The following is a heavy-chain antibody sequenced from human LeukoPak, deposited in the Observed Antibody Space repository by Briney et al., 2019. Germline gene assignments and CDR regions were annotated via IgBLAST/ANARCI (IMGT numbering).Heavy chain of an antibody. J-gene: IGHJ4*02. CDR2: IYYGGST. CDR1: GGSISRSSYY. V-gene: IGHV4-39*01. Sequence: SETLSLTCTVSGGSISRSSYYWGWIRQTPGKGPEWIGSIYYGGSTYYNPSLKSRVTIFVDTSKNQFSLKLSTVTAADTAVYYCVSPYRGRFDYWGQGILVTVSS. CDR3: VSPYRGRFDY. D-gene: IGHD3-16*02.